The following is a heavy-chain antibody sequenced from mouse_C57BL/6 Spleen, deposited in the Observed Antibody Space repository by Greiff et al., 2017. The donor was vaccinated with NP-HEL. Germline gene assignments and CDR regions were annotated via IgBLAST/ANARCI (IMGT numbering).Heavy chain of an antibody. V-gene: IGHV1-80*01. CDR1: GYAFSSYW. CDR2: IYPGDGDT. D-gene: IGHD4-1*01. CDR3: ARSRTGASFFAY. Sequence: VKLQQSGAELVKPGASVKISCKASGYAFSSYWMNWVKQRPGKGLEWIGQIYPGDGDTNYNGKFKGKATLTADKSSSTAYMQLSSLTSEDSAVYFCARSRTGASFFAYWGQGTLVTVSA. J-gene: IGHJ3*01.